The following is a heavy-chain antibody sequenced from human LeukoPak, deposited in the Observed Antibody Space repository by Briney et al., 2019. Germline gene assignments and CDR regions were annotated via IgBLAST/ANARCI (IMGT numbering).Heavy chain of an antibody. D-gene: IGHD3-3*01. CDR1: GGSFSGYY. V-gene: IGHV4-34*01. Sequence: SETLSLTCAVYGGSFSGYYWSWIRQPPGKGLEWIGEINHSGSTNYNPSLKSRVTISVDTSKNQFSLKLSSVTAADTAVYYCARGHNCDFWSGYPSTSVWGQATLVTVSS. J-gene: IGHJ4*02. CDR3: ARGHNCDFWSGYPSTSV. CDR2: INHSGST.